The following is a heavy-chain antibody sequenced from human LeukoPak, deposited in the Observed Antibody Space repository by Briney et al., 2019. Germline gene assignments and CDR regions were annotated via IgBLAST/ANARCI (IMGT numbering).Heavy chain of an antibody. CDR2: ISSSSSYI. V-gene: IGHV3-21*04. J-gene: IGHJ6*02. Sequence: GGSLRLSCAASGFTFSSYSMNWVRQAPGKGLEWVSSISSSSSYIYYADSVKGRFTISRDNAKNSLYLQMNSLRAEDTALFYCAKGASDPYSSSWYVAIYYYYGMDVWGQETTVTVSS. D-gene: IGHD6-13*01. CDR1: GFTFSSYS. CDR3: AKGASDPYSSSWYVAIYYYYGMDV.